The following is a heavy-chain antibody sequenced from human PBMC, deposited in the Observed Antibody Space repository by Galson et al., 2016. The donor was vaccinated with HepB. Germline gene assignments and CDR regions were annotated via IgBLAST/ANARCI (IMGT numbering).Heavy chain of an antibody. J-gene: IGHJ5*01. Sequence: CAISGDSVSSSSATWNWIRQSPSRGLEWLGRTYYRSKWFSDYAMSMKSRTTINPDTFKNQFSLQLNSVTPEDAAVYYCARAEANWDGGGDNYFDSWGQGILVTVSS. CDR3: ARAEANWDGGGDNYFDS. CDR2: TYYRSKWFS. V-gene: IGHV6-1*01. D-gene: IGHD7-27*01. CDR1: GDSVSSSSAT.